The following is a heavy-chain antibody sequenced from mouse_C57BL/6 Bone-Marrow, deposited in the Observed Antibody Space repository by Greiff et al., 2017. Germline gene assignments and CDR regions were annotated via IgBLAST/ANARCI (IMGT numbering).Heavy chain of an antibody. CDR3: ARGGVTTD. CDR2: ISYDGSN. D-gene: IGHD2-2*01. V-gene: IGHV3-6*01. J-gene: IGHJ2*01. Sequence: EVQLVESGPGLVKPSQSLSLTCSVTGYSITSGYYWNWIRQFPGNKLEWMGYISYDGSNNYNPSLKNRISITRDTSKNQFFLKLNSVTTEDTATYYCARGGVTTDWGKGTTLTVSS. CDR1: GYSITSGYY.